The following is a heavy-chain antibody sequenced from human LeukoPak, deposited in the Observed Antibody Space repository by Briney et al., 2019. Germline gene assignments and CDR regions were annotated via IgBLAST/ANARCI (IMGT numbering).Heavy chain of an antibody. Sequence: GGSLRLSCGASGLTFSNYWMSWVRQAPGKGLGWVAVIWYDGSNKYYADSVKGRFTISRDNSKNTLYLQMNSLRAEDTAVYYCARERYCSSTSCYEWIDYWGQGTLVTVSS. J-gene: IGHJ4*02. CDR2: IWYDGSNK. V-gene: IGHV3-33*08. CDR3: ARERYCSSTSCYEWIDY. D-gene: IGHD2-2*01. CDR1: GLTFSNYW.